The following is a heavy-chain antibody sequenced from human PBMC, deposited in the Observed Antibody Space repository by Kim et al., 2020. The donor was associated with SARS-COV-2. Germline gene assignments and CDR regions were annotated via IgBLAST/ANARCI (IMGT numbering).Heavy chain of an antibody. V-gene: IGHV4-34*01. CDR3: ARGPTTAYYYDSSGYRDWFDA. J-gene: IGHJ5*02. D-gene: IGHD3-22*01. CDR1: GGSFSGYY. CDR2: INHSGST. Sequence: SETLSLTCAVYGGSFSGYYWSWIRQPPGKGLEWIGEINHSGSTNYNPSLKSRVTISVDTSKNQFSLKLSTVTAADTAVYYCARGPTTAYYYDSSGYRDWFDAWGQGTLVTVSS.